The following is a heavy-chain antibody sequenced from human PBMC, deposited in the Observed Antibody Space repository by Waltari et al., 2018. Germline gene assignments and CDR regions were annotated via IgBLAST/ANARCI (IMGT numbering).Heavy chain of an antibody. CDR3: ARPGRVGGGSLMGLDY. J-gene: IGHJ4*02. D-gene: IGHD2-15*01. V-gene: IGHV4-39*01. CDR2: FSYNGNT. Sequence: QLQLQESGPGLVKPSEPLSLTCPVSGGPISSTSYYWGWIRQPPGKGLVWIGSFSYNGNTYYNPSLKSRVTISVDTSKNQFSLQLTSVTAADTAMYYCARPGRVGGGSLMGLDYWGQGTLVTVSS. CDR1: GGPISSTSYY.